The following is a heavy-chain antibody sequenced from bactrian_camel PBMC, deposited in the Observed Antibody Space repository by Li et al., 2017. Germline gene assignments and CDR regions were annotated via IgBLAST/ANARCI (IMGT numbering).Heavy chain of an antibody. D-gene: IGHD6*01. Sequence: HVQLVESGGGLVQPGGSLKLACVPSGSAFRSNHWVYWVRQAPEKGPEWVAATDGRTRYADSVKDRFTISTDTAKNTLYLQMNSLKPEDTAVYYCAAVPLLFDPGTSTPDWGQGTQVTVS. CDR2: TDGRT. V-gene: IGHV3S1*01. J-gene: IGHJ4*01. CDR1: GSAFRSNHW. CDR3: AAVPLLFDPGTSTPD.